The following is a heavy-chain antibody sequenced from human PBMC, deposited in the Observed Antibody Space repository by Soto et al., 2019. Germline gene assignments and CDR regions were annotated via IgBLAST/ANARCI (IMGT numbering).Heavy chain of an antibody. V-gene: IGHV1-69*08. CDR2: IIPILGIA. CDR1: GGTFSSYT. J-gene: IGHJ4*02. Sequence: QVQLVQSGAEVKKPGSSVKVSCKASGGTFSSYTISWVRQAPGQGLEWMGRIIPILGIANYAQKFQGRVTITADKSTSTAYRELSSLRSEDTAVYYCARDPGPNGCSGGSCYSDYWGQGTLVTVSS. D-gene: IGHD2-15*01. CDR3: ARDPGPNGCSGGSCYSDY.